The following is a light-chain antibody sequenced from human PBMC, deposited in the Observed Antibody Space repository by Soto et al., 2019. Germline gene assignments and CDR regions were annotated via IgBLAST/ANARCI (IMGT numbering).Light chain of an antibody. CDR2: SNN. J-gene: IGLJ1*01. CDR1: SSNIGINT. CDR3: AAWDDSLNGYV. Sequence: QSVLTQPPSASGTPGQRVTISCSGSSSNIGINTVNWYQQLPGTAPKLLIYSNNQRPSGVPDRFSGSKSGTSASLAVSVLQSEDEADYYCAAWDDSLNGYVFGTGTQLTVL. V-gene: IGLV1-44*01.